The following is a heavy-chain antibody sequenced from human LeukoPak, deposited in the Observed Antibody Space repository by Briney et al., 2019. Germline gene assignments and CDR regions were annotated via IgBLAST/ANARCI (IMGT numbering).Heavy chain of an antibody. J-gene: IGHJ3*02. D-gene: IGHD3-22*01. CDR2: ISGSGGST. CDR3: AYTTRSYYDSSGYYYEDAFDI. V-gene: IGHV3-23*01. Sequence: PGGSLRLSCAASGFTFSSHAMSWVRQAPGKGLECVSAISGSGGSTYYADSVKGRFTISRDNSKNTLYLQMNSLRAEDTAVYYCAYTTRSYYDSSGYYYEDAFDIWGQGTMVTVSS. CDR1: GFTFSSHA.